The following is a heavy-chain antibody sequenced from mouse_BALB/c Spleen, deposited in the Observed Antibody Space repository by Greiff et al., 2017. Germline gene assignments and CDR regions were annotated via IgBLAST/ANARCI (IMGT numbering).Heavy chain of an antibody. D-gene: IGHD2-3*01. CDR1: GFTFSSYA. CDR3: AREGDGYYPYAMDY. CDR2: ISSGGSYT. V-gene: IGHV5-9-4*01. J-gene: IGHJ4*01. Sequence: EVKVEESGGGLVKPGGSLKLSCAASGFTFSSYAMSWVRQSPEKRLEWVAEISSGGSYTYYPDTVTGRFTISRDNAKNTLYLEMSSLRSEDTAMYYCAREGDGYYPYAMDYWGQGTSVTVSS.